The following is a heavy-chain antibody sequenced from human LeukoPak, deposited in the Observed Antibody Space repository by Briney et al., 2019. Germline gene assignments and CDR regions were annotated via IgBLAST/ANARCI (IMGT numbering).Heavy chain of an antibody. CDR3: AKVPPGDYYYYYGMDV. CDR2: ISGSGGST. J-gene: IGHJ6*02. D-gene: IGHD4-17*01. V-gene: IGHV3-23*01. CDR1: GFTFSSYA. Sequence: GGSLRLSCAASGFTFSSYAMSWVRQAPGKGLEWVSAISGSGGSTYYADSVKGRFTISRDNSKNTLYLQMNSLRAEDTAVYYCAKVPPGDYYYYYGMDVWGLGTTVTVSS.